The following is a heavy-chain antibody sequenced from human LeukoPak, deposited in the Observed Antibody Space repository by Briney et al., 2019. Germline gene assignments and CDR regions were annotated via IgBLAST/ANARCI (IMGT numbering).Heavy chain of an antibody. CDR1: GASVSSSNW. J-gene: IGHJ4*02. Sequence: SETLSLTCAVSGASVSSSNWWIWVRQPPKKGLERIGEIHHSGSTNYNPSLQSRVTMSVNTSKNQHSLRLSSVTAADTSVYYCAKGLYGSDSYWGQGNLVTVSS. V-gene: IGHV4-4*02. CDR3: AKGLYGSDSY. CDR2: IHHSGST. D-gene: IGHD6-19*01.